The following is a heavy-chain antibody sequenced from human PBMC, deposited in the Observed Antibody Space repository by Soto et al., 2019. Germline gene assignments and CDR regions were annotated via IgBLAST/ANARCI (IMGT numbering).Heavy chain of an antibody. CDR2: ISAYNGNT. CDR1: GYTFTSYG. V-gene: IGHV1-18*01. J-gene: IGHJ5*02. D-gene: IGHD6-19*01. Sequence: ASVKVSCKASGYTFTSYGISWVRQAPGQGLEWMGWISAYNGNTNHAQKLQGRVTMTTDTSTSTAYMELRSLRSDDTAVYYCAREPKYALSSGWYWFDPWGQGTLVTVSS. CDR3: AREPKYALSSGWYWFDP.